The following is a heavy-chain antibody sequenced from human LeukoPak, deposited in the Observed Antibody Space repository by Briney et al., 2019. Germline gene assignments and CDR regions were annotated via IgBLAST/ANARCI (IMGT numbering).Heavy chain of an antibody. CDR3: AKANNDFWSGYTNFDY. V-gene: IGHV3-23*01. CDR1: GFTFSSYV. Sequence: PGGSLRLSCAASGFTFSSYVMSWVRQAPGKGLEWVSAISGSGGSTYYADPVKGRFTISRDNSKNTLYLQMNSLRAEDTAVYYCAKANNDFWSGYTNFDYWGQGTLVTVSS. D-gene: IGHD3-3*01. CDR2: ISGSGGST. J-gene: IGHJ4*02.